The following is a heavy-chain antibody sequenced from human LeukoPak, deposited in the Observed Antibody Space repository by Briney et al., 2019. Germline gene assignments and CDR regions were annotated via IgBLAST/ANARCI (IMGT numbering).Heavy chain of an antibody. CDR3: ARERAPADAFDI. CDR1: GGSISSYY. Sequence: PSETLSLTCTVSGGSISSYYWSWIRQPPGKGLEWIGYIYYSGSTNYNPSLKSRVTISVDTSKNQFSLKLSSVTAADTAVYYCARERAPADAFDIWGQGTMVTVSS. CDR2: IYYSGST. J-gene: IGHJ3*02. V-gene: IGHV4-59*12.